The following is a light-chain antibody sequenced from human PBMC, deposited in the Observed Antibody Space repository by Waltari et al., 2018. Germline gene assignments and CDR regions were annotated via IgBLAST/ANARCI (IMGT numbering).Light chain of an antibody. J-gene: IGLJ1*01. CDR3: AAWDASLSGYL. V-gene: IGLV1-47*01. CDR2: HNG. Sequence: QSVLTQPPSASGTPGQRITISCSGGTSNIGRDNVYWYQQVPGRTPRPLTSHNGQRPCGVPDRCSASKSGTSASLAISGLRFEDDADYYCAAWDASLSGYLFGAGTKVTVL. CDR1: TSNIGRDN.